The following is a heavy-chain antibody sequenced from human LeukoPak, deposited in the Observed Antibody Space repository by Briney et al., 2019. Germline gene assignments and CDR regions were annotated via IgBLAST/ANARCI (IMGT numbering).Heavy chain of an antibody. V-gene: IGHV4-34*01. Sequence: SEALSLTCAVYRGSFSGYYWSWIRQSPGKGLEWIGEINDSGSTNYNPSLKSRVTMSVDTSKNQFSLKLSSVTAADTPVYYCARSAVVVVANNYYYYYMDVWSKGTTVTVSS. CDR1: RGSFSGYY. J-gene: IGHJ6*03. D-gene: IGHD2-15*01. CDR2: INDSGST. CDR3: ARSAVVVVANNYYYYYMDV.